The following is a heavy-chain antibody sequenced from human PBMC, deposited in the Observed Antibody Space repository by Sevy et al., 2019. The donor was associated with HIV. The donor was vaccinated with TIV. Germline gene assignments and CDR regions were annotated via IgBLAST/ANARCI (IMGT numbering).Heavy chain of an antibody. D-gene: IGHD6-19*01. CDR2: IKQDGSEK. Sequence: GGSLRLSCAASGFTFSSYWMSWVRQAPGKGLEWVANIKQDGSEKYYVDSVKGRFTISRDNVKNSLYQQMNSLRAEDTAVYYCARAWGRKKTSSGESYYFDYWGQGTLVTVSS. V-gene: IGHV3-7*01. J-gene: IGHJ4*02. CDR1: GFTFSSYW. CDR3: ARAWGRKKTSSGESYYFDY.